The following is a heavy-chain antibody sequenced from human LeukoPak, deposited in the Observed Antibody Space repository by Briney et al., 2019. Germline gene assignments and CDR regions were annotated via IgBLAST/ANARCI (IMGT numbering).Heavy chain of an antibody. CDR3: ASSRPGSIAVAVYYFDY. J-gene: IGHJ4*02. Sequence: PSETLSLTCTVSGGSISSSSYYWGWIRQPPGKGLEWIGSIYYSGSTYYNPSLKSRVTISGDTSKNQFSLKLSSVTAADTAVYYCASSRPGSIAVAVYYFDYWGQGTLVTVSS. V-gene: IGHV4-39*07. D-gene: IGHD6-19*01. CDR2: IYYSGST. CDR1: GGSISSSSYY.